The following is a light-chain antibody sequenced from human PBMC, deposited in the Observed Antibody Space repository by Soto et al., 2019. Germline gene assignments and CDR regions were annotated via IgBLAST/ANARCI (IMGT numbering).Light chain of an antibody. CDR2: DAS. CDR1: QSISSW. CDR3: QQYHSYSET. J-gene: IGKJ1*01. Sequence: DIQMTQSPSTLSASVGDRVTITCRASQSISSWLAWYQQKPGKAPKLLIYDASSLESGVPSRFSGSGSGTEITLTISSLQPDDFATYYCQQYHSYSETFGQGTKVDIK. V-gene: IGKV1-5*01.